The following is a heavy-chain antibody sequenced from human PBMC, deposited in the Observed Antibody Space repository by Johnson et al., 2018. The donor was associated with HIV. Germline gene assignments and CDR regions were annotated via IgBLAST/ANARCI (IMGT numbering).Heavy chain of an antibody. CDR1: GLTFSNYA. V-gene: IGHV3-23*04. Sequence: MQLVESGGGLVQPGGSLRLSCAASGLTFSNYAMSWVRQGPGKGLEWVSAIGASGGRTFYADSVKGRFTISRDNSNNMVYLQMNSLRPEDTAVYYCARDGRDMVTRGAFDIWGQGTVVTVSS. CDR2: IGASGGRT. J-gene: IGHJ3*02. D-gene: IGHD5-18*01. CDR3: ARDGRDMVTRGAFDI.